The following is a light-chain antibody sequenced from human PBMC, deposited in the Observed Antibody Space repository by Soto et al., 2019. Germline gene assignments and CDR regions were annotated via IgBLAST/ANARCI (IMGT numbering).Light chain of an antibody. CDR3: QQYDSRLYTLI. V-gene: IGKV1-33*01. J-gene: IGKJ4*01. Sequence: DIQMTQSPSSLSASVGDRVTITCLASQAISTYLNWYQQKSGKPPKLLINDASNLEPGVPSRFSGSGSGTVFALTISSLQPEDISTYYCQQYDSRLYTLIFGGGTTVEIK. CDR2: DAS. CDR1: QAISTY.